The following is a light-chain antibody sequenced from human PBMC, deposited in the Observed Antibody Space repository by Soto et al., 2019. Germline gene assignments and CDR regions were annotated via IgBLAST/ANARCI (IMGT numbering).Light chain of an antibody. CDR2: DVS. Sequence: QSALTQPASVSGSPGQSITISCTGTSSDVGGYKYVSWYQQHPGKAPKLMSYDVSNRPSGVSNRFSGSKSANTASLTISGLQAEDEADYYCSSYTSSGTYVFGAGTKVTVL. J-gene: IGLJ1*01. V-gene: IGLV2-14*01. CDR3: SSYTSSGTYV. CDR1: SSDVGGYKY.